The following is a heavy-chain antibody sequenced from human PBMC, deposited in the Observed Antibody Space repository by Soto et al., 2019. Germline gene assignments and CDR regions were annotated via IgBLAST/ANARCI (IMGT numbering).Heavy chain of an antibody. CDR3: ARDPLWLWEFYYYMDV. D-gene: IGHD3-10*01. J-gene: IGHJ6*03. Sequence: QVQLVQSGAEVKKPGSSVKVSCKASGGTFSSYTISWVRQAPGQGLEWMGRIIPILGIANYAQKFQGRVTITADKSTSTAYMELSSLRSEDTAVYYCARDPLWLWEFYYYMDVWGKGTTVTVSS. CDR2: IIPILGIA. V-gene: IGHV1-69*08. CDR1: GGTFSSYT.